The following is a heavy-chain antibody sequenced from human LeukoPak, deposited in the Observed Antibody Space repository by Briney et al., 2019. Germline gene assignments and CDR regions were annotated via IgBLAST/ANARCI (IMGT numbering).Heavy chain of an antibody. V-gene: IGHV3-66*02. CDR1: GFTVSSNY. D-gene: IGHD2-8*01. CDR2: IYSGGST. J-gene: IGHJ3*02. CDR3: AFMLSGLGSDAFDI. Sequence: GGSLRLSCAASGFTVSSNYMSWVRQAPGKGLEWVSVIYSGGSTYSADSVKGRFTISRDNSKNTLYLQMNSLRAEDTAVYYCAFMLSGLGSDAFDIWGQGTMVTVSS.